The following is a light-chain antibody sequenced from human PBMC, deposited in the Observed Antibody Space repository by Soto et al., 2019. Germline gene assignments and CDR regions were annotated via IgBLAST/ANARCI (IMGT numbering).Light chain of an antibody. CDR2: GAS. CDR3: QQHNTWPPCT. J-gene: IGKJ2*02. V-gene: IGKV1-9*01. Sequence: EIQMTQSPSTLSVSLGDRATISCRASQGISSYLAWYQQKPGQAPKLLIYGASTLHTGIPSRFSGSGSGTEFTPTISSLRPADFAVYYCQQHNTWPPCTFGQGTKLEIK. CDR1: QGISSY.